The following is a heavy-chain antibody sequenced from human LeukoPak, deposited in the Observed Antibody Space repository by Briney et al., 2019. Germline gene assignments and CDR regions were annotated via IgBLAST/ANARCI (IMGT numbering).Heavy chain of an antibody. CDR3: ARSAGLGRGYFDY. D-gene: IGHD3/OR15-3a*01. V-gene: IGHV3-21*01. CDR1: GFTFSSYS. J-gene: IGHJ4*02. CDR2: ISSSSSYI. Sequence: PGGSLRLSCAASGFTFSSYSMNWVRQAPGKGLEWVSSISSSSSYIYYADSVKGRFTISRDNAKNSLYLQMNSLRAEDTAVYYCARSAGLGRGYFDYWGQGTLVTVSS.